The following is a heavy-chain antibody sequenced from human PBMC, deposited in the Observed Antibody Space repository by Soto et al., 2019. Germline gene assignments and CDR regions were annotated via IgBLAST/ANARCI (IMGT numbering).Heavy chain of an antibody. CDR2: IIPILGIA. Sequence: GASVKVSCKASGGTFSSYTISWVRQAPGRGLEWMGRIIPILGIANYAQKFQGRVTITADKSTSTAYMELSSLRSEDTAVYYCARSSEASRNWFDPWGQGTLVTVSS. J-gene: IGHJ5*02. CDR1: GGTFSSYT. V-gene: IGHV1-69*02. CDR3: ARSSEASRNWFDP.